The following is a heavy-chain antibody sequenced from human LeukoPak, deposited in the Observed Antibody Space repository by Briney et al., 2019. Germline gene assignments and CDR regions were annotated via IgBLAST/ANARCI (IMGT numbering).Heavy chain of an antibody. CDR2: IYTSGTT. V-gene: IGHV4-4*07. CDR3: ARPPLAYCGGDCYDPDAFDI. J-gene: IGHJ3*02. D-gene: IGHD2-21*01. Sequence: SSETLSLTCTVSGGSISSYYWSWIRQPAGKGLEWIGRIYTSGTTYYNPSLKSRVTMSVDTSKSHFSLSLNSVTAADTAVYYCARPPLAYCGGDCYDPDAFDIWGQGTMVTVSS. CDR1: GGSISSYY.